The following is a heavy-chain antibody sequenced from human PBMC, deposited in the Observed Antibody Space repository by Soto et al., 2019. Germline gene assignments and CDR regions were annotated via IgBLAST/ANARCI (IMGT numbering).Heavy chain of an antibody. J-gene: IGHJ4*02. D-gene: IGHD3-22*01. V-gene: IGHV1-69*01. CDR1: GGTFSSYA. CDR3: ARTNTYYYDSSGYYLPD. Sequence: QVQLVQSGAEVKKPGSSVKVSCKAPGGTFSSYAISWVRQAPGQGLEWMGGIIPIFGTANYAQKFQGRVTITADESTSTAYMELSSLRSEDTAVYYCARTNTYYYDSSGYYLPDWGQGTLVTVSS. CDR2: IIPIFGTA.